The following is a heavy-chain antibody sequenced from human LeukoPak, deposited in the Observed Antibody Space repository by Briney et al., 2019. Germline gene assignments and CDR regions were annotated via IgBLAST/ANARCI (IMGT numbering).Heavy chain of an antibody. D-gene: IGHD2-2*01. J-gene: IGHJ6*02. CDR2: ISGSGGST. CDR1: GFTFSSYA. CDR3: AKVGGVPAARHSYYYYGMDV. V-gene: IGHV3-23*01. Sequence: GRSLRLSCAASGFTFSSYAMSWVRQAPGNGLEWVSAISGSGGSTYYADSVKGRFTISRDNSKNTLYLQMNSLRAEDTAVYYCAKVGGVPAARHSYYYYGMDVWGQGTTVTVSS.